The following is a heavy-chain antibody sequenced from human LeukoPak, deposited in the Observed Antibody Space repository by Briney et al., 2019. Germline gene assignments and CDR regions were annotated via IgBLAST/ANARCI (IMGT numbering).Heavy chain of an antibody. Sequence: PSETLSLTCTVSGGSISSSSYYWGWIRQPPGKGLEWIGSIYYSGSTYYNPSLKSRVTISVDTSKNQFSLKLSSVTAADTAVYYCARTNLEDRGSGYYYPHDAFDIWGQGTMVTVSS. V-gene: IGHV4-39*07. J-gene: IGHJ3*02. CDR2: IYYSGST. CDR3: ARTNLEDRGSGYYYPHDAFDI. CDR1: GGSISSSSYY. D-gene: IGHD3-22*01.